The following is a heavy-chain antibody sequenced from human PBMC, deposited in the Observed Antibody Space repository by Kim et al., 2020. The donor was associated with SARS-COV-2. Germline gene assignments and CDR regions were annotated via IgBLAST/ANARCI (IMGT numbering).Heavy chain of an antibody. D-gene: IGHD3-10*01. CDR3: ARVGMVRGVIGY. CDR1: GFTVSSNY. Sequence: GGSLRLSCAASGFTVSSNYMSWVRQAPGKGLEWVSVIYSGGSTYYADSVKGRFTISRDNSKNTLYLQMNSMRAEDTAVYYCARVGMVRGVIGYWGQGTLVTVSS. V-gene: IGHV3-66*01. CDR2: IYSGGST. J-gene: IGHJ4*02.